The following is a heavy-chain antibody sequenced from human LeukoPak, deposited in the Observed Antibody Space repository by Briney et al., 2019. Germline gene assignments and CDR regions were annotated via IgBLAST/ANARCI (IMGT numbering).Heavy chain of an antibody. J-gene: IGHJ6*02. D-gene: IGHD3-22*01. Sequence: ASVTVSCKASGYTFTSYYMHWVRQAPGQALEWMGIINPSGGSTSYAQKFQGRVTMTRDTSTSTVYMELSSLRSEDTAVYYCARAPYYYDSSGLGYYYGMDVWGQGTTVTVSS. CDR3: ARAPYYYDSSGLGYYYGMDV. CDR1: GYTFTSYY. CDR2: INPSGGST. V-gene: IGHV1-46*01.